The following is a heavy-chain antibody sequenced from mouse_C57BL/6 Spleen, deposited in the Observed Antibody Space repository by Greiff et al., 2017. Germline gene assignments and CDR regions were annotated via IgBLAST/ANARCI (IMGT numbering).Heavy chain of an antibody. CDR3: TNYYGSSYSMGY. D-gene: IGHD1-1*01. CDR2: IYPGNSDT. Sequence: VQLQQSGTVLARPGASVKMSCKTSGYTFTSYWMHWVKQRPGQGLEWIGAIYPGNSDTSYNQKFKGKAKLTAVTSASTAYMELSSLTNEDSAVYYCTNYYGSSYSMGYWGQGTSVTVSS. V-gene: IGHV1-5*01. J-gene: IGHJ4*01. CDR1: GYTFTSYW.